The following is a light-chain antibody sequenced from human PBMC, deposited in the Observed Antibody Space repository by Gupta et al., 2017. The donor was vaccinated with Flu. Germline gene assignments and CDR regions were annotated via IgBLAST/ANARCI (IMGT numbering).Light chain of an antibody. CDR3: CSYAGSYTQV. J-gene: IGLJ3*02. CDR2: DVT. V-gene: IGLV2-11*01. CDR1: SSDVGGYNY. Sequence: QSALTQPRPVSGSPGQSVTISCTGTSSDVGGYNYVSWYQQHPGKAPKLMIYDVTKRPSGVPDRFSGSKSGNTASLTISGLRADDEADYYCCSYAGSYTQVFGGGTKLTVL.